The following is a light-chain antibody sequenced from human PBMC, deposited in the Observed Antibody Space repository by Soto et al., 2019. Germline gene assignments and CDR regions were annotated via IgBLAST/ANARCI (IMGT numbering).Light chain of an antibody. Sequence: DMTQYQRCLSASVEDIGIIAFLASQSISSYLNWYQQKPGKAPKLLIYAASSLQSGVPSRFSVSGSGTGFTLTISSLQSEDFAAYYCQQSYSTPRKFGQGTRVDIK. CDR1: QSISSY. CDR3: QQSYSTPRK. J-gene: IGKJ1*01. V-gene: IGKV1-39*01. CDR2: AAS.